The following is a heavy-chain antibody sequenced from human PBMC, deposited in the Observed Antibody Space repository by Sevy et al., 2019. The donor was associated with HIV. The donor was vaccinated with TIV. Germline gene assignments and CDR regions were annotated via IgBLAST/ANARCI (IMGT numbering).Heavy chain of an antibody. CDR2: FDPEDGET. Sequence: GSVKVSCKVSGYTLTELSMHWVRQAPGKGLEGMGGFDPEDGETIYAQKFQGRVTLSEDRSTDTAYMELSSLRSGDTAVYCCATSGYSGRSNKLGIANYYFDYWGQGTLVAVSS. J-gene: IGHJ4*02. CDR3: ATSGYSGRSNKLGIANYYFDY. V-gene: IGHV1-24*01. D-gene: IGHD1-26*01. CDR1: GYTLTELS.